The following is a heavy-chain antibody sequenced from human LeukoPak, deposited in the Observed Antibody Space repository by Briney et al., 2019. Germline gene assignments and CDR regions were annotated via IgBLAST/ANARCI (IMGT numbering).Heavy chain of an antibody. CDR1: GGSFSGYY. D-gene: IGHD3-22*01. CDR3: ARRAVYYDSSGYYSRFDY. CDR2: INHSGST. Sequence: PSETLSLTCAVYGGSFSGYYWSWIRQPPGKGLEWIGEINHSGSTNYNPSLKGRVTISVDTSKNQFSMKLSSVTAADTAVYYCARRAVYYDSSGYYSRFDYWGQGTLVTVSS. V-gene: IGHV4-34*01. J-gene: IGHJ4*02.